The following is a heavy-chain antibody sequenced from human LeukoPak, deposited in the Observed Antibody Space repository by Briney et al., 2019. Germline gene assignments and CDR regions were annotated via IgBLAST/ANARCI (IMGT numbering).Heavy chain of an antibody. Sequence: GGSLRLSCAASGFTFTNYWMSWVRQAPGKGLEWVANIKADGSEKNYVDSVKGRFTISRDNAKNSLYLQMNSLRAEDTAVYYCARESSVVRGVITDFDYWGQGTLVTVSS. J-gene: IGHJ4*02. CDR2: IKADGSEK. D-gene: IGHD3-10*01. V-gene: IGHV3-7*01. CDR1: GFTFTNYW. CDR3: ARESSVVRGVITDFDY.